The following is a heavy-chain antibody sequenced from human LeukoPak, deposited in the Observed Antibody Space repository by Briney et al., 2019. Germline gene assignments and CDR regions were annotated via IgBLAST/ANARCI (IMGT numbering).Heavy chain of an antibody. V-gene: IGHV1-18*01. J-gene: IGHJ4*02. CDR3: ARGNTDSSSWYTDFDY. D-gene: IGHD6-13*01. Sequence: ASVKVSCKASGYTFTSYGISWVRQAPGQGLEWMGWISAYNGNTNYAQKLQGRVTMTTDTSTSTAYMELRSLRSDDTAVYYCARGNTDSSSWYTDFDYWGQGTLVTVSS. CDR1: GYTFTSYG. CDR2: ISAYNGNT.